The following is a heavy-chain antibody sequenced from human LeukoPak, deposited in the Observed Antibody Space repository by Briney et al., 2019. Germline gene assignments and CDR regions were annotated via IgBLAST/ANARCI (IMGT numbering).Heavy chain of an antibody. D-gene: IGHD3-22*01. V-gene: IGHV1-69*05. Sequence: SVKVSCKASGGTFSSYAISWVRQAPGQGLEWMGEIIPIFGTANYAQKFQGRVTITTDESTSTAYMELSSLRSEDTAVYYCARGDYDSYYYDSSGYYAFDIWGQGTMVTVSS. CDR2: IIPIFGTA. CDR3: ARGDYDSYYYDSSGYYAFDI. CDR1: GGTFSSYA. J-gene: IGHJ3*02.